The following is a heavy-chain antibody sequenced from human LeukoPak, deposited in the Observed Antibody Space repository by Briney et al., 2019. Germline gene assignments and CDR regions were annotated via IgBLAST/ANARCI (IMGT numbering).Heavy chain of an antibody. Sequence: GGSLRLSCAASGFTLDDYAMHWVRQAPGKGLEWVSGISWNSGSIGYADSVKGRFTISRDNAKNSLYLQMNSLRAEDTALYYCAKDPGATMGAFDYWGQGTLVTVSS. CDR3: AKDPGATMGAFDY. CDR1: GFTLDDYA. V-gene: IGHV3-9*01. CDR2: ISWNSGSI. D-gene: IGHD1-26*01. J-gene: IGHJ4*02.